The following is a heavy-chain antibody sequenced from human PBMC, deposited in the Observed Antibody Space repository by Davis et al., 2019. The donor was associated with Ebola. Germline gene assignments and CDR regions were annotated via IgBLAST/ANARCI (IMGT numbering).Heavy chain of an antibody. V-gene: IGHV3-48*04. J-gene: IGHJ4*02. Sequence: GESLKISCAASGFTFSGYSMNWVRQAPGKGLEWLSYISGFSSTIYYADSVKGRFTTSRDNAKNSLFLQMNSLRAEDTAAYYCARGAIGYDLGDYWGQGTLVTVSS. D-gene: IGHD5-12*01. CDR1: GFTFSGYS. CDR2: ISGFSSTI. CDR3: ARGAIGYDLGDY.